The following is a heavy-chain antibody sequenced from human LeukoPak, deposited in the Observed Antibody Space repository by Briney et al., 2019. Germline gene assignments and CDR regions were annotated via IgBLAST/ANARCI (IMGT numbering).Heavy chain of an antibody. Sequence: GGSLRLSCAASGFTFSSYWMSWVRQAPGKGLEWVANIKQDGSEKYYVDSVKGRFTISRDNAKNSLYLQMNSLRAEDTAVYYCARAEVPAAIKSGAFDIWGQGTMVTVSS. CDR1: GFTFSSYW. CDR2: IKQDGSEK. J-gene: IGHJ3*02. V-gene: IGHV3-7*01. CDR3: ARAEVPAAIKSGAFDI. D-gene: IGHD2-2*01.